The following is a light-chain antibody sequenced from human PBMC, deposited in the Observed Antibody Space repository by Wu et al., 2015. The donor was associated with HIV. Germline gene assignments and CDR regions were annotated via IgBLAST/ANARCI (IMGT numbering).Light chain of an antibody. CDR1: QSISSW. J-gene: IGKJ3*01. CDR2: KAS. V-gene: IGKV1-5*03. Sequence: DIQMTQSPSTLSASVGDRVTITYRASQSISSWLAWYQQKPGKAPKLLIYKASSLESGVPSRFSGSGSGTEFTLTITRLEPEDFAVYYCQQYGRSRTFGPGTKVEIK. CDR3: QQYGRSRT.